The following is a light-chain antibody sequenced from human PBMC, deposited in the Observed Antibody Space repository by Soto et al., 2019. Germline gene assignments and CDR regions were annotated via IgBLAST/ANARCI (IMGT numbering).Light chain of an antibody. Sequence: EIVMTHSPATLSVSPGERATLSCRASQSVRDNLAWYQQKPGQAPRLLIYGASTRATGIPARFSGSGSGTEFTLTINILQSEDFALYFCQQSNNWPYTFGQGTKLEIK. V-gene: IGKV3-15*01. CDR3: QQSNNWPYT. J-gene: IGKJ2*01. CDR2: GAS. CDR1: QSVRDN.